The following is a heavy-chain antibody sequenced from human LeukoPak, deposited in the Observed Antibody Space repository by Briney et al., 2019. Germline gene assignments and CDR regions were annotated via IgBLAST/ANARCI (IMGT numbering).Heavy chain of an antibody. D-gene: IGHD2-2*02. J-gene: IGHJ6*03. CDR2: ISSSSSYI. CDR3: AREEGVPAAIHGYYYYMDV. V-gene: IGHV3-21*01. CDR1: GFTFSSYS. Sequence: PGGSLRLSCAASGFTFSSYSMNWVRQAPGKGREWVSSISSSSSYIYYADSVKGRFTISRDNAKNSLYLQMNSLRAEDTAVYYCAREEGVPAAIHGYYYYMDVWGKGTTVTVSS.